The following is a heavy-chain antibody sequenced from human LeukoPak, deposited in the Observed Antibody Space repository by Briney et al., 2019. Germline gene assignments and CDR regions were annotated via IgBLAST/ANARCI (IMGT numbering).Heavy chain of an antibody. V-gene: IGHV3-30*18. CDR3: AKDEGIVPFDY. D-gene: IGHD1-26*01. J-gene: IGHJ4*02. CDR1: GFTFTTFG. Sequence: GGSLRLSCAASGFTFTTFGIHWVRQAPGKGLEWVAAISPDGKIEYYTDSVKGRFTISRDNSKNTLYLQMNSLRAEDTAVYYCAKDEGIVPFDYWGQGTLVTVSS. CDR2: ISPDGKIE.